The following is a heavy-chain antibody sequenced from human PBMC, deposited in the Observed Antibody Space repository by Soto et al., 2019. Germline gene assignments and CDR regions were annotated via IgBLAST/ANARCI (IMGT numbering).Heavy chain of an antibody. V-gene: IGHV3-33*01. J-gene: IGHJ4*02. Sequence: QVQLVESGGGVVQPGRSLRLSCAASGLTFSSYGMHWVRQAPGKGLEWVAVIWYDGSNKYYADSVKGRFTISRDNSKNTLYLQMNSLRAEDTAVYYCARQDIVVVVAATPLDYWGQGTLVTVSS. CDR2: IWYDGSNK. CDR1: GLTFSSYG. D-gene: IGHD2-15*01. CDR3: ARQDIVVVVAATPLDY.